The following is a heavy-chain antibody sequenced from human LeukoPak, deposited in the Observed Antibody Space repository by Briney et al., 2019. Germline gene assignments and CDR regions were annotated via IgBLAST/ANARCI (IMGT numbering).Heavy chain of an antibody. CDR2: INHSGST. Sequence: KSSETLSLTCAVYGGSFSGYYWSWIRQPPGKGLEWIGEINHSGSTNYNPSLKSRVTISVDTSKNQFSLKLSPVTAADTAVYYCARGKFRRNWFDPWGQGTLVTVSS. CDR3: ARGKFRRNWFDP. V-gene: IGHV4-34*01. CDR1: GGSFSGYY. J-gene: IGHJ5*02.